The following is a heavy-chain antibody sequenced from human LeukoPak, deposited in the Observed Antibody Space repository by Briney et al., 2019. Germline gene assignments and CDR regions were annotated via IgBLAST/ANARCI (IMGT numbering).Heavy chain of an antibody. V-gene: IGHV4-39*01. D-gene: IGHD6-19*01. J-gene: IGHJ6*03. CDR3: ARLWDSTGLYFYYYMDV. Sequence: SETLSLTCTVSGVSIRGDTYYGGWIRQPPGKGLEWIGNYHMGKTYYNPSLKCRVTISEAMSKIQFSLRVNSVTDADTAVYDCARLWDSTGLYFYYYMDVWGEGTTVTVSS. CDR1: GVSIRGDTYY. CDR2: YHMGKT.